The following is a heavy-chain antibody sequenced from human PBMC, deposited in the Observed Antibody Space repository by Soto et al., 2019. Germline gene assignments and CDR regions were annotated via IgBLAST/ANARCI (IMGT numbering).Heavy chain of an antibody. J-gene: IGHJ5*02. Sequence: QLQLQESGPGLVKPSETLSLTCTVSGGSISSRGYYWGWIRQPPGKGLEWIGSIYYSGSTYYNPSPKSRVNISVDTSKNQFSLKLSSVTAADTAVYYCATSNWFDPWGQGTLVTVSS. CDR3: ATSNWFDP. CDR2: IYYSGST. V-gene: IGHV4-39*01. CDR1: GGSISSRGYY.